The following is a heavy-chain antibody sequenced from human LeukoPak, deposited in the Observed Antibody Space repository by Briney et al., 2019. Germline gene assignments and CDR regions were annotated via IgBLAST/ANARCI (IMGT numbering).Heavy chain of an antibody. Sequence: PSETLSLTCNVSGASISGSDYNWSWIRQPPGKGLEWIGSIYYSGSTNYNPSLKSRVTISVDTSKNQFSLMLSSVTAADTAVYYCARRIANRNWFDPWGQGTLVTVSS. J-gene: IGHJ5*02. D-gene: IGHD1/OR15-1a*01. CDR3: ARRIANRNWFDP. CDR1: GASISGSDYN. V-gene: IGHV4-39*01. CDR2: IYYSGST.